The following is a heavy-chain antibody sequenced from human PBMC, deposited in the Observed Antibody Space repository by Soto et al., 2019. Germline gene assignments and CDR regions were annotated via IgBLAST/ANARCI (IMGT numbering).Heavy chain of an antibody. CDR2: TYYRSKWYQ. CDR3: ARVGDNTGWFDY. CDR1: GDSVSSNIAA. V-gene: IGHV6-1*01. Sequence: SQTLSLTCAISGDSVSSNIAAWNWIRHSPSRGLEWLGRTYYRSKWYQDYAVSMRGRITISPDTSKNQVSLQLKSVTPEDAAVYYCARVGDNTGWFDYWGQGTLVTVSS. J-gene: IGHJ4*02. D-gene: IGHD6-19*01.